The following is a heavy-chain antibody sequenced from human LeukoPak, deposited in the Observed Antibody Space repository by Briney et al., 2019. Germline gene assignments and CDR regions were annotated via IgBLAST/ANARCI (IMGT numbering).Heavy chain of an antibody. Sequence: SETLSLTCADYGGSFSGYYWSWIRQPPGKGLEWIGEINYSGSTNYNPSLKSRVTISVDTSKNQFSLKLSSVTAADTAVYYCARPYSSNWYEGNWFDPWGQGTLVTVSS. V-gene: IGHV4-34*01. CDR1: GGSFSGYY. D-gene: IGHD6-13*01. CDR3: ARPYSSNWYEGNWFDP. J-gene: IGHJ5*02. CDR2: INYSGST.